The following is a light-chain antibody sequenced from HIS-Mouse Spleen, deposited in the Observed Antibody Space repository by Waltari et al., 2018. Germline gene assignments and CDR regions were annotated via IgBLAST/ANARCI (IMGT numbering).Light chain of an antibody. CDR3: QQYNSYPYT. V-gene: IGKV1-5*03. CDR1: QSISSW. CDR2: KAS. Sequence: DIQMTQSPSTLSASVGDRVTITCRASQSISSWLAWYQQKPGKAPKLLIYKASSLESGVPARFSGSGSGTEFTLTISSLQPDDFATYYCQQYNSYPYTFGQGTKLEIK. J-gene: IGKJ2*01.